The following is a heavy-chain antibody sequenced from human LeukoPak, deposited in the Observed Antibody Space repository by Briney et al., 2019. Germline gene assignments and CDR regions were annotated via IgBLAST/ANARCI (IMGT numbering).Heavy chain of an antibody. CDR1: GFTFSNYD. CDR3: ARGSLGFDY. CDR2: ISSGGSIK. Sequence: GGSLRLSCAASGFTFSNYDMNWVRQAPGKGLEWVSHISSGGSIKYYADSLKGRFTISRDNAKNSLYLQMNSLRAEDAAVYYCARGSLGFDYWGQGTLVTVSS. J-gene: IGHJ4*02. V-gene: IGHV3-48*03. D-gene: IGHD7-27*01.